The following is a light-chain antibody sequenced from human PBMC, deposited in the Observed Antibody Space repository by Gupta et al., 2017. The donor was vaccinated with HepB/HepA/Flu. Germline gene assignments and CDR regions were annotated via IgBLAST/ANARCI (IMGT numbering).Light chain of an antibody. CDR1: RPNIGNNP. V-gene: IGLV1-44*01. J-gene: IGLJ3*02. CDR2: NNN. Sequence: QSVLTQPPSASGTPRQRVTMSCFGSRPNIGNNPVSWYQQFPGPAPKLLIYNNNQRPSAAPDRFSAAKSGTSASLATGVPQAEDEATYYCAAWDDSRKGVVFGGGTKVTVL. CDR3: AAWDDSRKGVV.